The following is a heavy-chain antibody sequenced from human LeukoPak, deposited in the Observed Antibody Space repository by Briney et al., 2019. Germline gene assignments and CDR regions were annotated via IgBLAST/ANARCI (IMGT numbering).Heavy chain of an antibody. Sequence: SETLSLTCTVSGGSISSYYWSWIRQPPGKGLEWIGYIYYSGSTNYNPSLKSRVTISVDTSKNQFSLKLSSVTAADTAVYYCARDQTRYFWFDPWGQGTLVTVSS. V-gene: IGHV4-59*01. D-gene: IGHD3-9*01. CDR2: IYYSGST. J-gene: IGHJ5*02. CDR3: ARDQTRYFWFDP. CDR1: GGSISSYY.